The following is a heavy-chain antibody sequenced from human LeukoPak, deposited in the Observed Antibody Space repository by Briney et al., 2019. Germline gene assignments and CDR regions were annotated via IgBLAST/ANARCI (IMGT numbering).Heavy chain of an antibody. CDR1: GASFSDYY. CDR3: ARNYYDSSGYYYFYLDY. V-gene: IGHV4-34*01. D-gene: IGHD3-22*01. J-gene: IGHJ4*02. CDR2: IHHSGNT. Sequence: PSETLSLTCAVYGASFSDYYWSFIRQPPGKGLEWIGEIHHSGNTNYNPSLKSRVTISVDTSKNQFSLKLSSVTAADTAVYYCARNYYDSSGYYYFYLDYWGQGTLVTVSS.